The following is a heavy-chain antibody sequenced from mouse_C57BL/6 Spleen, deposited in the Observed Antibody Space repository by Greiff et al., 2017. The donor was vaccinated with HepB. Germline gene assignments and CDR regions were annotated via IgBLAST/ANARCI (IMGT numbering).Heavy chain of an antibody. J-gene: IGHJ2*01. CDR1: GYTFTSYW. Sequence: VQLQQPGAELVRPGTSVKLSCKASGYTFTSYWMHWVKQRPGQGLEWIGVIDPSDSYTNYNQKFKGKATLTVDTSSSTAYMQLSSLTSEDSAVYYCARSGYGSSYGYWGQGTTLTVSS. CDR3: ARSGYGSSYGY. CDR2: IDPSDSYT. V-gene: IGHV1-59*01. D-gene: IGHD1-1*01.